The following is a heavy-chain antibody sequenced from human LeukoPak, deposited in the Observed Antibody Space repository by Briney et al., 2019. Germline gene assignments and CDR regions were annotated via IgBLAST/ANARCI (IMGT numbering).Heavy chain of an antibody. CDR2: INTGKGNT. V-gene: IGHV1-3*04. CDR1: GYTFTDYA. D-gene: IGHD5-18*01. J-gene: IGHJ4*02. CDR3: ATGRDSYGYTPKVGSFDY. Sequence: ASVKVSCKASGYTFTDYAMHWVRQAPGERLEWMGWINTGKGNTKYSQKFQGRVTITMDTSASTAYMELSSLRSEDTAVYYCATGRDSYGYTPKVGSFDYWGQGTLVTVSS.